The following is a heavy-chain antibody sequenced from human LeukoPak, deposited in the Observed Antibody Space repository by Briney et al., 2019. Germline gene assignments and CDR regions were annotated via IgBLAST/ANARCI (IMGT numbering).Heavy chain of an antibody. D-gene: IGHD2-2*01. V-gene: IGHV4-34*01. CDR1: GGSFSGYY. Sequence: SETLSLTCPVYGGSFSGYYWSWIRQPPGKGLEWLGEINHRGSNNYNPSLKSGVTISVDTSKIQFSLKLSYVTAADTAVYYCAREMRYRSSTSCRKDYFDYWGQGPLVTVSS. CDR2: INHRGSN. CDR3: AREMRYRSSTSCRKDYFDY. J-gene: IGHJ4*02.